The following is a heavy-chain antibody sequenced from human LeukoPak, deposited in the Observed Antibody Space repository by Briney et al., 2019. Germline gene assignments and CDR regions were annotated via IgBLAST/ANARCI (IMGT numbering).Heavy chain of an antibody. CDR2: IYYSGST. J-gene: IGHJ2*01. CDR3: ARVRAVSSYWYFDL. D-gene: IGHD6-19*01. V-gene: IGHV4-59*01. Sequence: SETLSLTCTVSGGSISSYYWSWIRQPPGKGLEWIGYIYYSGSTNYNPSLKSRVTISVDTSKNRFSLKLSSVTAADTAVYYCARVRAVSSYWYFDLWGRGTLVTVSS. CDR1: GGSISSYY.